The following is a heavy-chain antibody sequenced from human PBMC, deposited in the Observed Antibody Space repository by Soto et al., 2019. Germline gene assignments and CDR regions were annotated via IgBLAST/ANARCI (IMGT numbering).Heavy chain of an antibody. CDR2: ISAYNGNT. J-gene: IGHJ3*02. CDR1: GYTFTSYG. CDR3: ARDKSEKVVVVVAAPPDAFDI. V-gene: IGHV1-18*01. Sequence: ASVKVSCKASGYTFTSYGISWVRQAPGQGLEWMGWISAYNGNTNYAQKLQGRVTMTTDTSTSTAYMELRSLRSDDTAVYYCARDKSEKVVVVVAAPPDAFDIWGQGTMVTVSS. D-gene: IGHD2-15*01.